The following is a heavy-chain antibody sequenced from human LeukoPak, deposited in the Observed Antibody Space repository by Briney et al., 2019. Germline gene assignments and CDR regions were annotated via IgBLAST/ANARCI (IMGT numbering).Heavy chain of an antibody. D-gene: IGHD6-19*01. CDR2: ISYDGSNK. CDR3: AKDRAVAGRGSFGHYGMDV. Sequence: GSLRLSCAASGFTFSSYAMPWVRQAPGKGLEWVAVISYDGSNKYYADSVKGRFTISRDNSKNTLYLQMNSLRAEDTAVYYCAKDRAVAGRGSFGHYGMDVWGQGTTVTVSS. J-gene: IGHJ6*02. CDR1: GFTFSSYA. V-gene: IGHV3-30-3*01.